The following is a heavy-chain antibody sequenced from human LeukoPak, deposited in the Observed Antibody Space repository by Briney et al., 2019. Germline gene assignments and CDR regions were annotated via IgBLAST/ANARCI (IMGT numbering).Heavy chain of an antibody. Sequence: GESLKISCKGSGYSFTNYWITWVRQMPGKGLEWMGNIDPSDSYTDYSPPFQGHVTISADKSISTAYLQWSSLKASDTTIYYCARRDYWGQGTLVTVSS. J-gene: IGHJ4*02. CDR2: IDPSDSYT. CDR3: ARRDY. V-gene: IGHV5-10-1*01. CDR1: GYSFTNYW.